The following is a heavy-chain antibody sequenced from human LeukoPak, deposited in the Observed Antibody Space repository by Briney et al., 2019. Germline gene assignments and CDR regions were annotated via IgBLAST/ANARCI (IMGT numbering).Heavy chain of an antibody. CDR2: IYPGDSDT. CDR3: ARRVGCSHRGCYHFDY. V-gene: IGHV5-51*01. Sequence: GESLKISCKGSGYSFTNYWIGWVRQMPGKGLEWMGIIYPGDSDTKYSPSFQGQVTISADNSINTAYLQWNSLEALDTAIYYCARRVGCSHRGCYHFDYWGLGTLVTVSS. J-gene: IGHJ4*02. D-gene: IGHD2-2*01. CDR1: GYSFTNYW.